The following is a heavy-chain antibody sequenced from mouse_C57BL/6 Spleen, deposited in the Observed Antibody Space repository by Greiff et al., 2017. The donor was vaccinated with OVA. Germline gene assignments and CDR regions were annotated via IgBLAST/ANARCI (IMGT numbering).Heavy chain of an antibody. D-gene: IGHD1-1*01. J-gene: IGHJ4*01. V-gene: IGHV1-59*01. Sequence: VQLQQPGAELVRPGTSVKLSCKASGYTFTSYWMHWVKQRPGQGLEWIGVIDPSDSYPNYNQKFKGKATLTVDTSSSTAYMQLSSLTSEDSAGYYCARLLYYGSSLYYAMDYWGQGTSVTVSS. CDR2: IDPSDSYP. CDR1: GYTFTSYW. CDR3: ARLLYYGSSLYYAMDY.